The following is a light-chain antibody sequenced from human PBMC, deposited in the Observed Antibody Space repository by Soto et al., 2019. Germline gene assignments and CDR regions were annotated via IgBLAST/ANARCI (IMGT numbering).Light chain of an antibody. Sequence: EIVLTQSPATLSLSPGERATLSCRASQSVSSYLAWYQQKPGQAPRLLLYDPSSRATGIPARFSGSGSGTDFTLTISTLEPDDFAVYYCQQRSTPLTFGGGTKVEIK. CDR1: QSVSSY. J-gene: IGKJ4*01. CDR3: QQRSTPLT. V-gene: IGKV3-11*01. CDR2: DPS.